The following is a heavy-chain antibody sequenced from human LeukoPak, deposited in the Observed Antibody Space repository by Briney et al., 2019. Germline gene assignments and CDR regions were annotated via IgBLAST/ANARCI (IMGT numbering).Heavy chain of an antibody. CDR2: ISGSGGST. V-gene: IGHV3-23*01. Sequence: PGGSLRLSCAASGFTFSSYAMSWVRQAPGKGLEWVSAISGSGGSTYYADSVKGRFTISRDNSKNTLYLQMNNLRAEDTAVYYCAKGMGYDYVWGSYRYIGDYWGQGTLVTVSS. CDR3: AKGMGYDYVWGSYRYIGDY. J-gene: IGHJ4*02. CDR1: GFTFSSYA. D-gene: IGHD3-16*02.